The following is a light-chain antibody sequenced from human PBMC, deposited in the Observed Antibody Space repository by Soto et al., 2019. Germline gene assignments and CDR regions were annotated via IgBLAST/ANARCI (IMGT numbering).Light chain of an antibody. J-gene: IGKJ2*01. CDR1: QSVGSN. CDR3: QQHNSWPS. V-gene: IGKV3-15*01. Sequence: EIGMTQSPATLSVSPGERATLSCRASQSVGSNLAWFQQKPGQAPRLLVYGASTRATGVPGRFSGSGSGTEFTITITSLQSEDFAVYYCQQHNSWPSFGQGTKLEIK. CDR2: GAS.